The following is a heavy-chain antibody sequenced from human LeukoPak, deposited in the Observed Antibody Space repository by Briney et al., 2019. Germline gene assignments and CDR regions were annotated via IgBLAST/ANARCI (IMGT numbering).Heavy chain of an antibody. V-gene: IGHV3-7*01. CDR3: ARTRITMIVGLASRFDY. J-gene: IGHJ4*02. CDR1: GFTLSSYW. Sequence: GGSLRLSCAASGFTLSSYWMSWVRRAPGKGLEWVANIKQDGSEKYYVDSVKGRFTISRDNAKNSLYLQMNSLRAEDTAVYYCARTRITMIVGLASRFDYWGQGTLVTVSS. D-gene: IGHD3-22*01. CDR2: IKQDGSEK.